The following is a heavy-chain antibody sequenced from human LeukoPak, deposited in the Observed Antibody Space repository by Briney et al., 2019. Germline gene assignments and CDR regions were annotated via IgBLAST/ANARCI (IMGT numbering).Heavy chain of an antibody. CDR1: GYTFTNYA. CDR3: ARSSLNYYYDSSAYYSNWFDP. CDR2: INAGNGNT. Sequence: ASVKVSCKASGYTFTNYAMHWVRQAPGQRLEWMGWINAGNGNTKYSQKFQGRVTITRDTSASTAYMELSSLRSEDTSVYYCARSSLNYYYDSSAYYSNWFDPWGQGTLVTVSS. D-gene: IGHD3-22*01. J-gene: IGHJ5*02. V-gene: IGHV1-3*01.